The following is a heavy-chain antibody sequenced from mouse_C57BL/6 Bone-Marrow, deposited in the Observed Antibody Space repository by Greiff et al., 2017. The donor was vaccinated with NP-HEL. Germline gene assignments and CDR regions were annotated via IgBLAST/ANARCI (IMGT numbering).Heavy chain of an antibody. D-gene: IGHD2-3*01. J-gene: IGHJ2*01. CDR1: GFSLTSYG. Sequence: VQLVESGPGLVQPSQSLSITCTVSGFSLTSYGVHWVRQSPGKGLEWLGVIWRGGSTDYNAAFMSRLSITKDNSKSQVFFKMNSLQADDTAIYYCAKNRYDGYYPDYWGQGTTLTVSS. V-gene: IGHV2-5*01. CDR2: IWRGGST. CDR3: AKNRYDGYYPDY.